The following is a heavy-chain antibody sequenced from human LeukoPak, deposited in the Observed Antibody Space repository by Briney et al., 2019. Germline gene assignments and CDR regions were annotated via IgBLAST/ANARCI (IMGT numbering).Heavy chain of an antibody. CDR1: VGSISIISYY. CDR3: ARVGGITMIVVLITDAFDI. Sequence: SETLSLTCTVSVGSISIISYYCGWIRQPPGKGLEWIGSIYYSGSIYYNPSLKIRVAISVVTSKNEFSLKLRSVTAADTAVYYCARVGGITMIVVLITDAFDIWGQGTMVTVSS. D-gene: IGHD3-22*01. J-gene: IGHJ3*02. V-gene: IGHV4-39*07. CDR2: IYYSGSI.